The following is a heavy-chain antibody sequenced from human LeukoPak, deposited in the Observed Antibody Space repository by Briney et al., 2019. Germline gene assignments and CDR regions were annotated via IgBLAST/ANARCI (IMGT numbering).Heavy chain of an antibody. J-gene: IGHJ4*02. D-gene: IGHD2-21*02. Sequence: GGSLRLSCAASGFSFSNAWRSWVRQAPGKGLEWVGRIKSKADGGTTDYAAPVKGRFTISRDDLKNTLYLQMNSLKTQDTAVYYCTTDFSGPVVVTGDWGQGTLVTVSS. CDR1: GFSFSNAW. V-gene: IGHV3-15*01. CDR3: TTDFSGPVVVTGD. CDR2: IKSKADGGTT.